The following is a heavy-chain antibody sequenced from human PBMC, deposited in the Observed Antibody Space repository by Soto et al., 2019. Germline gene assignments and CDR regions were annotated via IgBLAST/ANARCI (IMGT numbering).Heavy chain of an antibody. CDR3: AKLSGYQLLSYFDY. D-gene: IGHD2-2*01. CDR2: ISWNSGSI. Sequence: HPGGSLRLSCAASGFSFSDYSMNWVRQAPGKGLEWVSGISWNSGSIGYADSVKGRFTISRDNAKNSLYLQMNSLRAEDTALYYCAKLSGYQLLSYFDYWGQGTLDIVSS. V-gene: IGHV3-9*01. CDR1: GFSFSDYS. J-gene: IGHJ4*02.